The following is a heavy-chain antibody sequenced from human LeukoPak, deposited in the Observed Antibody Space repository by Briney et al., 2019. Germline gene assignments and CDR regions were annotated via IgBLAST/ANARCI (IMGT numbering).Heavy chain of an antibody. J-gene: IGHJ4*02. CDR2: ISYDGSNK. CDR1: GFTFSSYA. CDR3: AREDGYSGYDSHDY. V-gene: IGHV3-30*04. D-gene: IGHD5-12*01. Sequence: GGSLRLSCAASGFTFSSYAMHWVRQAPGKGLEWVAVISYDGSNKYYADSVKGRFTISRDNAKNSLYLQMNSLRAEDTAVYYCAREDGYSGYDSHDYWGQGTLVTVSS.